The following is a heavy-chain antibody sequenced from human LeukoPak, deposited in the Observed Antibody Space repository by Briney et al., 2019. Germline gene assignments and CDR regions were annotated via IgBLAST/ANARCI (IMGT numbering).Heavy chain of an antibody. V-gene: IGHV1-46*01. CDR1: GYTFAYYY. CDR2: INPSGITT. D-gene: IGHD1-14*01. Sequence: ASVKLSCKTSGYTFAYYYLHWVRQAPGQGLDWMGMINPSGITTTYAQNFQGRVTMTTDMSTSTVNLELNSLKSEDTAVYYCARHNVYFDYWGLGTLVTVSS. CDR3: ARHNVYFDY. J-gene: IGHJ4*02.